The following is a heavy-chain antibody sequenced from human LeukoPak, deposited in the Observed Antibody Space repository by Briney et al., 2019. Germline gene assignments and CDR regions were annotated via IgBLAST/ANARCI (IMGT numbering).Heavy chain of an antibody. Sequence: GRSLRLSCAAFGFTFSNYGVHWVRQVPGKGLEWVAAIWFDGIRKYYSDSVKGRLTISRDNSKNTLYLQMNSLRAEDTAVYYCARDLEDSSPFGAFDMWGQGTMVTVSS. CDR3: ARDLEDSSPFGAFDM. CDR1: GFTFSNYG. V-gene: IGHV3-33*01. CDR2: IWFDGIRK. J-gene: IGHJ3*02. D-gene: IGHD3-22*01.